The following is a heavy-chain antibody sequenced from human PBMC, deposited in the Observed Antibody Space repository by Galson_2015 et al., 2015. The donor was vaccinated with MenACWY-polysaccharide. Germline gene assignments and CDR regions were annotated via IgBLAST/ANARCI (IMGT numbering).Heavy chain of an antibody. Sequence: SVKVSCKASGYTFTSHPLHWVRQAPGQRFEWMGWINAGNGHTKYSQHFQGRVTITRNTSANIVFMELNSLRNEDTAVYYCARDWETWSYSEFWGQGTLVTVSS. CDR2: INAGNGHT. V-gene: IGHV1-3*01. CDR3: ARDWETWSYSEF. CDR1: GYTFTSHP. D-gene: IGHD3-10*01. J-gene: IGHJ4*02.